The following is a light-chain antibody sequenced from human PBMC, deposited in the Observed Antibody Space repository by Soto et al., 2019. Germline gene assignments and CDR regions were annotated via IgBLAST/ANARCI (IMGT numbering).Light chain of an antibody. Sequence: EIVLTQSPGTLSLSPGERATLSCRASQSVSSNYLAWYHQRPGQPPRLLISGAPRRATGIPDRFSGSGSGTDFTLTISRLEPEDSAVYHCQQYGGAPWTFGQGTKVEIK. J-gene: IGKJ1*01. V-gene: IGKV3-20*01. CDR1: QSVSSNY. CDR3: QQYGGAPWT. CDR2: GAP.